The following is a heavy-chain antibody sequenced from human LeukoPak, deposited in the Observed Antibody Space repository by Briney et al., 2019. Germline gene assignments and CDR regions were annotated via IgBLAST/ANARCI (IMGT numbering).Heavy chain of an antibody. Sequence: SETLSLTCTVSGGSISSNSYYWGWIRQPPGKGLEWIGSIYYSGSTYYNPSLKSRATISVDTSKYQFSLKLSSVTAADTAVYYCASGYNGLDFWGQGTLVTVSS. V-gene: IGHV4-39*01. D-gene: IGHD5-12*01. CDR2: IYYSGST. CDR1: GGSISSNSYY. J-gene: IGHJ1*01. CDR3: ASGYNGLDF.